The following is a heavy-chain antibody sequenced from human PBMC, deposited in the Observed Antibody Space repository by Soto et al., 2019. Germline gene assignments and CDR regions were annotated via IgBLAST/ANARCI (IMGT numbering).Heavy chain of an antibody. D-gene: IGHD6-6*01. CDR1: GYTFTGYY. Sequence: ASVKVSCKASGYTFTGYYMHWVRQAPGQGLEWMGWINPNSGGTNYAQKFQGRVTMTRDTSISTAYMELSRLRSDDTAVYYCARGGSSSGQRSASKVLYGMDVWGQGTTVTVSS. V-gene: IGHV1-2*02. J-gene: IGHJ6*02. CDR3: ARGGSSSGQRSASKVLYGMDV. CDR2: INPNSGGT.